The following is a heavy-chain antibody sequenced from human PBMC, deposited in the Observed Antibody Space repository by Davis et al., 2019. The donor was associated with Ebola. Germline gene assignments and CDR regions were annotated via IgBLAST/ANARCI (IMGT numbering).Heavy chain of an antibody. J-gene: IGHJ2*01. V-gene: IGHV1-69*10. CDR2: IIPILGIA. CDR1: GGTFSSYA. D-gene: IGHD6-6*01. CDR3: ASGLVRGESYWYFDL. Sequence: SSVTVSCKPSGGTFSSYAISWVRQAPGQGLEWMGGIIPILGIANYAQKFQGRVTITADESTSTAYMELSSLRSEDTAVYYCASGLVRGESYWYFDLWGRGTLVTVSS.